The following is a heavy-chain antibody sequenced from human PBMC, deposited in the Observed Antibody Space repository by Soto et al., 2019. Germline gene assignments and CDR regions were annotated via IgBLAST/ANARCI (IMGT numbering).Heavy chain of an antibody. V-gene: IGHV1-69*01. CDR3: ARERALGRAAIGARQLHY. CDR1: GGTFGTSA. CDR2: VIPVFGTA. J-gene: IGHJ4*02. Sequence: QAQLVQSGAEVRKPGSSVKVSCKASGGTFGTSAISWVRQAPGQGLDWMGAVIPVFGTANYAQRFQGRVTITADESTSTAYMELSSLRSEDTAVYYCARERALGRAAIGARQLHYWGQGTPVTVSS. D-gene: IGHD6-6*01.